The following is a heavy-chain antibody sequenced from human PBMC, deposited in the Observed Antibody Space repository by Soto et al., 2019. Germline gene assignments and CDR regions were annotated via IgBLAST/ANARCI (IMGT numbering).Heavy chain of an antibody. J-gene: IGHJ4*02. CDR1: GGSISSGGYY. Sequence: SETLSLTCTVSGGSISSGGYYWSWIRQHPGKGLEWFGYIYYSGSTYYNPSLKSRVTISVDTSKNQFSLKLSSVTAADTAVYYCARERSGGHQDFDYWGQGTLVTVSS. V-gene: IGHV4-31*03. D-gene: IGHD1-26*01. CDR3: ARERSGGHQDFDY. CDR2: IYYSGST.